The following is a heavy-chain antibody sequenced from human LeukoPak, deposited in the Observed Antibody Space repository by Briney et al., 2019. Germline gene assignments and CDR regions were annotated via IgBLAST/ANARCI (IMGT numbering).Heavy chain of an antibody. J-gene: IGHJ4*02. CDR2: ISSSSITI. Sequence: GGSLRLSCAASGFTFSSYSLNWVRQAPGKGLEWVSFISSSSITIYYADSVKGRFTLSRDNAEKSLYLQMNSLRDEDTAVYYWARDRGGSYSAIDYWGQGTLVTVSS. CDR1: GFTFSSYS. D-gene: IGHD2-15*01. CDR3: ARDRGGSYSAIDY. V-gene: IGHV3-48*02.